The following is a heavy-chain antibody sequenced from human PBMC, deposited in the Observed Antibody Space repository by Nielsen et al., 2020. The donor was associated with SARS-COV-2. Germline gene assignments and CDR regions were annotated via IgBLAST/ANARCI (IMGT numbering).Heavy chain of an antibody. D-gene: IGHD3-10*01. CDR3: ATYYFGSGSFDY. J-gene: IGHJ4*02. CDR1: GGSISSYY. V-gene: IGHV4-59*01. CDR2: IYHTGFT. Sequence: GSLRLSCTVSGGSISSYYWSWIRQPPGKGLEWIGYIYHTGFTDYNPSLKSRVTISVDISNNQFSLKLSSVTAADTAVYYCATYYFGSGSFDYWGQGTLVTVSS.